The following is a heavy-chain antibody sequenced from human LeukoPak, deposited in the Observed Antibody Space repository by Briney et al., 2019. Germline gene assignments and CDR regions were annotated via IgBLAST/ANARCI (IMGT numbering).Heavy chain of an antibody. CDR1: GGSISSSYYY. V-gene: IGHV4-39*07. D-gene: IGHD3-10*01. Sequence: SETLSLTCAVSGGSISSSYYYWGWIRQPPGKGLEWIGRIYTSGSTNYNPSLKSRVTMSVDTSKNQFSLKLSSVTAADTAVYYCAREGGPLMVRGVINWFDPWGQGTLVTVSS. CDR3: AREGGPLMVRGVINWFDP. CDR2: IYTSGST. J-gene: IGHJ5*02.